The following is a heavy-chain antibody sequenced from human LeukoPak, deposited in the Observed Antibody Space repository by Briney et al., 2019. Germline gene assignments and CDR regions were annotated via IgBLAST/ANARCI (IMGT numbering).Heavy chain of an antibody. Sequence: GGSLRLSCATSGFTFSSYAMSWVRQAPGKGLEWVSGIGASGGSTYYADSVKGRFTISRDNSKNTLYPQMNSLRTEDTAVYYCAKAEGYDILTGLDYWGQGTLVTVSS. CDR1: GFTFSSYA. CDR2: IGASGGST. D-gene: IGHD3-9*01. J-gene: IGHJ4*02. CDR3: AKAEGYDILTGLDY. V-gene: IGHV3-23*01.